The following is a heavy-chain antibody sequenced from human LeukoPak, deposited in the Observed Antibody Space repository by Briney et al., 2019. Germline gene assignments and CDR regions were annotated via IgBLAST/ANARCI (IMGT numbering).Heavy chain of an antibody. V-gene: IGHV3-33*01. CDR2: IWYDGSNK. CDR3: ARDAPYYDILTGYYTAAEYFQH. Sequence: GRSLRLSCAASGFTFSSYGMHWVRQAPGKGLEWVAVIWYDGSNKYYADSVKGRFTISRDNSKNTLYLQMNSLRAEDTAVYYCARDAPYYDILTGYYTAAEYFQHWGQGTLVTVSS. J-gene: IGHJ1*01. CDR1: GFTFSSYG. D-gene: IGHD3-9*01.